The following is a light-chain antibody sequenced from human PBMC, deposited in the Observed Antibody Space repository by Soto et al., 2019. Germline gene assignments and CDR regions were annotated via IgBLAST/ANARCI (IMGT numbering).Light chain of an antibody. CDR2: DST. V-gene: IGKV3D-11*03. CDR3: HQRNQ. CDR1: QSARSS. Sequence: EVVMTQSPATLSVSPGERATLSCRASQSARSSLAWYQQIPGQPPRLLIYDSTNRAAGIPARFSGSRSGTDFTLTISSVEPEDFAMYYCHQRNQFGQGTRLAI. J-gene: IGKJ5*01.